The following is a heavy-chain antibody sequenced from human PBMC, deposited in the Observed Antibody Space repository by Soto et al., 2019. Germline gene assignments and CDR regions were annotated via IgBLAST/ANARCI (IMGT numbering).Heavy chain of an antibody. J-gene: IGHJ5*02. V-gene: IGHV4-59*01. Sequence: SETLSLTCTVSGGSISSYYWSWIRQPPGKGLEWIGYIYYSGSTNYNPSLKSRVTISVDTSKNQFSLKLSSVTAADTAVYYCARDRRRSGSYYPDNWFDPWGQGTLVTVS. CDR1: GGSISSYY. D-gene: IGHD3-10*01. CDR3: ARDRRRSGSYYPDNWFDP. CDR2: IYYSGST.